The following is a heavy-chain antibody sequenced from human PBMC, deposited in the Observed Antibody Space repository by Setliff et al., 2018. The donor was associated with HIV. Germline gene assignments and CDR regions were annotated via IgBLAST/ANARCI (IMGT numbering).Heavy chain of an antibody. CDR3: ARNGVGDAPFDS. Sequence: SETLSLTCAVSGDSINRGYYWSWIRQPPGKGLEWIGFTYYSGGTNYNPSLKSRVTISVDTSKNHFSLNLTSVTAADTAIYYCARNGVGDAPFDSWGQGTLVTVSS. V-gene: IGHV4-61*03. D-gene: IGHD3-3*01. CDR2: TYYSGGT. J-gene: IGHJ4*02. CDR1: GDSINRGYY.